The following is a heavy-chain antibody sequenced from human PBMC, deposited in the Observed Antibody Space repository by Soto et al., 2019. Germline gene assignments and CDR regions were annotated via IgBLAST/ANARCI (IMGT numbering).Heavy chain of an antibody. Sequence: EVQLVESGGGLVKPGGSLRLSCAASGFTFSSYSMTWVRQAPGKGLEWVSSISSSSSYIYYADSVKGRFTISRDNAKNSLYLQMNSLRAEDTAVYYCARDRAAAGLFDYWGQGTLVTVSS. CDR2: ISSSSSYI. V-gene: IGHV3-21*01. D-gene: IGHD6-13*01. CDR3: ARDRAAAGLFDY. CDR1: GFTFSSYS. J-gene: IGHJ4*02.